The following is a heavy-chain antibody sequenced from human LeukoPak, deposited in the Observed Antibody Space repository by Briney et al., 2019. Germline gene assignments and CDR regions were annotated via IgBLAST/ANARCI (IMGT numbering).Heavy chain of an antibody. Sequence: PGGSLRLSCAASGFTFSSYWMSWVRQAPGKGLEWVSAISGSGGSTYYADSVKGRFTISRDNSKNTLYLQMNSLRAEDTAVYYCAKDRLSSGWFGYYFDYWGQGTLVTVSS. V-gene: IGHV3-23*01. D-gene: IGHD6-19*01. CDR2: ISGSGGST. CDR3: AKDRLSSGWFGYYFDY. CDR1: GFTFSSYW. J-gene: IGHJ4*02.